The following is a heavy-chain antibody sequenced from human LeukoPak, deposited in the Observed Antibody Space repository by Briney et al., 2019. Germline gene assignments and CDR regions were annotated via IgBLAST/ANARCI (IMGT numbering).Heavy chain of an antibody. CDR1: GFTFTDAW. D-gene: IGHD3-22*01. CDR2: IRKKTDGGTT. J-gene: IGHJ5*02. Sequence: GGSLRLSCVVSGFTFTDAWMSWVRRAPGKGLEWVGHIRKKTDGGTTDHAAPVRGRFTISRDDSKNTLYLQMSSLKTEDTAVYYCATDLSYYETSGFSDLWGQGTLVTVSS. V-gene: IGHV3-15*01. CDR3: ATDLSYYETSGFSDL.